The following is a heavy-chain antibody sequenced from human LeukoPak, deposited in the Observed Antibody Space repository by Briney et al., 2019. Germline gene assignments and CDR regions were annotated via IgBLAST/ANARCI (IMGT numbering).Heavy chain of an antibody. CDR3: ARGGSYRSFDY. CDR2: ITYDGSNQ. V-gene: IGHV3-30*03. CDR1: VVTLSGDG. Sequence: PVGSLRLSCAASVVTLSGDGMHSVRQAPGRGLWWVSVITYDGSNQYYADSVTGRFTISRDNSKNTLYLQMNSLRAEDTAVYYCARGGSYRSFDYWGQGTLVTVSS. J-gene: IGHJ4*02. D-gene: IGHD3-16*02.